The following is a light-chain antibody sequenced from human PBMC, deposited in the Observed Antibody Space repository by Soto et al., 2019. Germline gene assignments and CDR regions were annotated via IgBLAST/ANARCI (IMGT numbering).Light chain of an antibody. CDR1: QSVTNSS. CDR3: QQYVSSPWA. CDR2: GAS. J-gene: IGKJ1*01. Sequence: EIVLAQSPGTLSLSPGERATLSCRASQSVTNSSLAWYQQKPGQAPRLLIYGASRRATGIPDRFTGSGSGTDFTLTISRLEPVDFAVYYCQQYVSSPWAFGQGTKVEI. V-gene: IGKV3-20*01.